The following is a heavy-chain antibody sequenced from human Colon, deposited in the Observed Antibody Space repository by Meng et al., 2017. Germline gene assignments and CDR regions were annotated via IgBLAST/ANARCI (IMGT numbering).Heavy chain of an antibody. CDR1: AYTFSRLL. Sequence: GGEVKTPGASGRASCNPSAYTFSRLLIPSVRQAPREGLEWMGWISSFNGVTDYARKFRGRVTMTADTSTATAYMELRSLTSDDTAVYYCARTPFAGTPGTIGNWFDPWGQGTLVTVSS. CDR3: ARTPFAGTPGTIGNWFDP. CDR2: ISSFNGVT. D-gene: IGHD2-8*01. V-gene: IGHV1-18*01. J-gene: IGHJ5*02.